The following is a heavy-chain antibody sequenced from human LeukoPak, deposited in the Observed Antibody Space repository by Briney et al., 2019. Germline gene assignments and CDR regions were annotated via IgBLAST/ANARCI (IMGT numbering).Heavy chain of an antibody. CDR1: GFTVSSNY. D-gene: IGHD3-3*01. V-gene: IGHV3-53*01. Sequence: GGSLRLSCAASGFTVSSNYMSWVRQAPGKGLEWVSVIYSGGSTYYADSAKGRFTISRDNSKNTLYLQMNSLRAEDTAVYYCAKNRDPQLERGSDYWGQGTLVTVSS. J-gene: IGHJ4*02. CDR2: IYSGGST. CDR3: AKNRDPQLERGSDY.